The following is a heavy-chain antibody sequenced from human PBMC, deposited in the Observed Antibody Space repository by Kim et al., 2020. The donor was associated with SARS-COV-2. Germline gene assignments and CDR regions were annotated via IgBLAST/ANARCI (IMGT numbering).Heavy chain of an antibody. J-gene: IGHJ4*02. V-gene: IGHV4-39*01. CDR2: IYYSGST. Sequence: SETLSLTCTVSGGSISSSSYYWGWIRQPPGKGLEWIGSIYYSGSTYYNPSLKSRVTISVDTSKNQFPLKLSSVTAADPAVYYCAPPYTGTDPFDYWAREPWSPSPQ. D-gene: IGHD3-16*01. CDR3: APPYTGTDPFDY. CDR1: GGSISSSSYY.